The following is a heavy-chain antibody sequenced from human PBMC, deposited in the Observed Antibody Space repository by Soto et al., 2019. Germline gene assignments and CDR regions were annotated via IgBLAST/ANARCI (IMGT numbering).Heavy chain of an antibody. CDR2: IYSGGYT. CDR1: GFTVSNNY. CDR3: AAQRGGGGY. D-gene: IGHD6-25*01. Sequence: EVQLVESGGGLIQPGGSLRLSCAVSGFTVSNNYMSWVRQAPGKGLEGVSVIYSGGYTAYGDSVKGRFTISRDNSKNTLYLQMKGLRAEDRAVFSWAAQRGGGGYWGQGTLVTVSS. J-gene: IGHJ4*02. V-gene: IGHV3-53*01.